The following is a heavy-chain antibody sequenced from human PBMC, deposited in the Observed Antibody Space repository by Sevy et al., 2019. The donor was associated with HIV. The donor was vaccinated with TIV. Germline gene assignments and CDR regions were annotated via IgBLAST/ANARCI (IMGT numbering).Heavy chain of an antibody. D-gene: IGHD7-27*01. CDR2: IWYDGSNK. J-gene: IGHJ3*02. V-gene: IGHV3-33*01. CDR1: GFTFSSYG. Sequence: GGSLRLSCAASGFTFSSYGMHWVRQAPGKGLEWVAVIWYDGSNKYYADSVKGRFTISRDNSKNTLYLQMNSLRAEDKAVYYCARATGNWGDDAFDIWGQGTMVTVSS. CDR3: ARATGNWGDDAFDI.